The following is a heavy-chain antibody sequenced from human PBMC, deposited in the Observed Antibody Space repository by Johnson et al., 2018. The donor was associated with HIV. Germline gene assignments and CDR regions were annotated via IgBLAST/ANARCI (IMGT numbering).Heavy chain of an antibody. D-gene: IGHD3-16*01. V-gene: IGHV3-30*02. CDR3: AKCIWGRSLIDAFDI. CDR1: GFTFDDYA. CDR2: IRYDGSNK. Sequence: QVQLVESGGGLVQPGGSLRLSCAASGFTFDDYAMHWVRQAPGKGLEWVAFIRYDGSNKYYADSVKGRFTISRDNSKNTVYLQMNSLRAEDTAIYYCAKCIWGRSLIDAFDIWGQGTMVTVSS. J-gene: IGHJ3*02.